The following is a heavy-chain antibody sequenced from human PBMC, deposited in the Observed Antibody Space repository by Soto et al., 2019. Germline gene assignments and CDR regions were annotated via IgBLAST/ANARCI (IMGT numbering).Heavy chain of an antibody. V-gene: IGHV3-49*04. J-gene: IGHJ4*02. CDR3: TRDRNYYDSSGYYRESDY. D-gene: IGHD3-22*01. CDR2: IRSKAYGGTT. Sequence: LRLSCTGSGYTFVDYAMSWVRQAQGKGLEWVGFIRSKAYGGTTEYAASVKGRFTISRDDSKSIAYLQMNSLKTEDTAVYYCTRDRNYYDSSGYYRESDYWGQGTLVTVSS. CDR1: GYTFVDYA.